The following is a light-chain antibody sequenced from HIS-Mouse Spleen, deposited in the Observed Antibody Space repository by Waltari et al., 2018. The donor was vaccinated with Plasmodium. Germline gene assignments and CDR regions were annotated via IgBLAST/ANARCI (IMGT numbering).Light chain of an antibody. V-gene: IGLV3-10*01. CDR3: YSTDSSGNHRV. J-gene: IGLJ3*02. CDR1: ALPQKY. CDR2: EDS. Sequence: SYELTQPPSVSVSPGQTARNTCSGDALPQKYASWYQPKAGQAPVLVIYEDSKRPSGIPERFSGSSSGTMATLTISGAQVEDEADYYCYSTDSSGNHRVFGGGTKLTVL.